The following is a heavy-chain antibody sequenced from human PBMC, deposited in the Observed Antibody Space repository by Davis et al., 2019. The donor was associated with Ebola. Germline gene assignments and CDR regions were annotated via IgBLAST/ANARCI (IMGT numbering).Heavy chain of an antibody. V-gene: IGHV3-30*02. CDR2: IRYDGSNK. CDR1: GFTFSSYG. CDR3: ARTSSGLLDY. J-gene: IGHJ4*02. Sequence: GESLKISCAASGFTFSSYGMHWARQAPGKGLEWVAFIRYDGSNKYYADSVKGRFTISRENAKNSLYLQMNSLRAEDTAVYYCARTSSGLLDYWGQGTLVTVSS. D-gene: IGHD6-19*01.